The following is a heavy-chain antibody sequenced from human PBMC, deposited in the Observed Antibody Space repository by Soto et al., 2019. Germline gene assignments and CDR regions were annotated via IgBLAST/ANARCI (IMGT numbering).Heavy chain of an antibody. CDR3: ARELYLSGSYYNYAVFSHWFDP. Sequence: KQSQTLSLPCAISGDSVSSNSAAWNWIRQSPSRGLEWLGRTYYRSKWYNDYAVSVKSRITINPDTSKNQFSLQLNSVTPEDTAVYYCARELYLSGSYYNYAVFSHWFDPWGQGTLVTVSS. J-gene: IGHJ5*02. V-gene: IGHV6-1*01. CDR1: GDSVSSNSAA. D-gene: IGHD3-10*01. CDR2: TYYRSKWYN.